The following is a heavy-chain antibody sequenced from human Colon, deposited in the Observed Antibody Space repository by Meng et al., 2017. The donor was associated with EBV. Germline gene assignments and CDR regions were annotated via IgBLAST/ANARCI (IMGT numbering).Heavy chain of an antibody. D-gene: IGHD2-2*01. CDR1: GGSISTSDW. J-gene: IGHJ4*02. V-gene: IGHV4-4*02. CDR2: IYRGGGT. Sequence: QAAGPGLGGPSGTLSPTSAVSGGSISTSDWWSWVRQPPGKGLEWIGEIYRGGGTNYNPSFKSRVTISVDTSNNHFSLKLSYVTAADTAVYYCARVRVIPAAVGFDYWGQGTLVTVSS. CDR3: ARVRVIPAAVGFDY.